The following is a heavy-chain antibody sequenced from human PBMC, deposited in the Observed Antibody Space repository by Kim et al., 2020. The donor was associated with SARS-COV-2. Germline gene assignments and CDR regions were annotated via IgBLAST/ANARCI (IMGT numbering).Heavy chain of an antibody. CDR2: IYYSGST. D-gene: IGHD6-6*01. CDR1: GGSISSYY. CDR3: ARSSIAISFDY. V-gene: IGHV4-59*13. Sequence: SETLSLTCTVSGGSISSYYWSWIRQPPGKGLEWIGYIYYSGSTNYNPSLKSRVTISVDTSKNQFSLKLSSVTAADTAVYYCARSSIAISFDYWGQGTLGT. J-gene: IGHJ4*02.